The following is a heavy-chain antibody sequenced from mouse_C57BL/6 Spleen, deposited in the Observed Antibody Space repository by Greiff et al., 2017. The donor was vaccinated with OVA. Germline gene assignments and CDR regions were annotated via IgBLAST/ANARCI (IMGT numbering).Heavy chain of an antibody. J-gene: IGHJ2*01. V-gene: IGHV1-50*01. Sequence: QVQLQQPGAELVKPGASVKLSCKASGYTFTSYWMQWVKQRPGQGLEWIGEIDPSDSYTNYNQKIKGKATLTVDTSSSTAYMQLSSLTSEDSAVYYCAIYGSSSYYFDYWGQGTTLTVSS. CDR2: IDPSDSYT. CDR1: GYTFTSYW. CDR3: AIYGSSSYYFDY. D-gene: IGHD1-1*01.